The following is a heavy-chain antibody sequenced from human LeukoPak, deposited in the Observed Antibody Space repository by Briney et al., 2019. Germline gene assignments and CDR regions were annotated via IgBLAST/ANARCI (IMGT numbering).Heavy chain of an antibody. J-gene: IGHJ4*02. V-gene: IGHV1-3*01. CDR2: INVANGNT. CDR3: ARCDYGPSDY. CDR1: GYTFTSYA. Sequence: ASVKVSCKASGYTFTSYAMHWVRQAPGQRLEWMGWINVANGNTKYSQKFQGRVTITRDTSASTAYMELSSLRSEDTAVYYCARCDYGPSDYWGQGTLVTVSS. D-gene: IGHD4-17*01.